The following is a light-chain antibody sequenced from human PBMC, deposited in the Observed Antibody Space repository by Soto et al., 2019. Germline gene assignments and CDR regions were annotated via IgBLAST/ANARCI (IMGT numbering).Light chain of an antibody. V-gene: IGKV3-15*01. CDR1: RSLNVF. CDR2: GAS. Sequence: PGPRSTRAYRPTRSLNVFVAWYQQKPGQAPRLLIYGASTRATGIPARFSGSGSGTEFTLSISSLQSEDFAVYYCQHYDNWTPWMFGQGTKVDIK. J-gene: IGKJ1*01. CDR3: QHYDNWTPWM.